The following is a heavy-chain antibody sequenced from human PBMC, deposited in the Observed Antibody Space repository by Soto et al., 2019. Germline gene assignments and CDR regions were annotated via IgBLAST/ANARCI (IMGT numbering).Heavy chain of an antibody. V-gene: IGHV1-69*13. CDR2: SIPIFGTA. D-gene: IGHD3-3*01. CDR1: GGTFSSYA. J-gene: IGHJ3*02. Sequence: SVKVSCKASGGTFSSYAISWVRQAPGQGLGWRGGSIPIFGTANYAQKVQGRVTITADESTSTAYMELSSLRSEDTAGYYFARETATGDYDFWSGYRATGFDIWGQGTMVTVSS. CDR3: ARETATGDYDFWSGYRATGFDI.